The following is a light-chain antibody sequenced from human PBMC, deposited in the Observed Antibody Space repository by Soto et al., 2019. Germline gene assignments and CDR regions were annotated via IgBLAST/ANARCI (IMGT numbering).Light chain of an antibody. Sequence: EIVLTQSPPTLSLSPGERATLSCRASQSVSSCLAWYQQKPGQAPRLLIYDASNRATGIPARFSGSGSGTDFTLTISSLEPEDFAVYYCQQRSNWPLTFGGGTKVDIK. J-gene: IGKJ4*01. CDR1: QSVSSC. CDR2: DAS. CDR3: QQRSNWPLT. V-gene: IGKV3-11*01.